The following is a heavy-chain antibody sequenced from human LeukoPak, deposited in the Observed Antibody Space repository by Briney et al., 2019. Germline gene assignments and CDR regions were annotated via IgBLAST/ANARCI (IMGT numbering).Heavy chain of an antibody. V-gene: IGHV4-59*08. Sequence: SETLSLTCTDSGGSISSYYWSWIRQPPGKGLEWIGYIYYSGSTNYNPSLESRVTISVDTSKNQFSLKLSSVTAADTAVYYCARQSSSSWYSQYYYYGMDVWGQGTTVTVSS. CDR1: GGSISSYY. CDR3: ARQSSSSWYSQYYYYGMDV. J-gene: IGHJ6*02. CDR2: IYYSGST. D-gene: IGHD6-13*01.